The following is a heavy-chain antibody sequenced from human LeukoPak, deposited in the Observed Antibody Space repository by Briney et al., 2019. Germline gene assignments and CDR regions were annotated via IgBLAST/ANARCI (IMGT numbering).Heavy chain of an antibody. D-gene: IGHD3-22*01. CDR2: MNNSTSTK. V-gene: IGHV3-48*02. CDR1: IFTFSRYS. Sequence: GVPVRLLCAASIFTFSRYSMIWPPHSPGEGVVWVSNMNNSTSTKYYADSVKGRFTISRDNAKNSLYLQMNSLRDEDTAVYFCARISGYRAIDIWGQGTMVTVSS. J-gene: IGHJ3*02. CDR3: ARISGYRAIDI.